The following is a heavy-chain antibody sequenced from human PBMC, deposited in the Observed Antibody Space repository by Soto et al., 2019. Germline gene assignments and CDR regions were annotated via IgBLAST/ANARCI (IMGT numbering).Heavy chain of an antibody. J-gene: IGHJ4*02. D-gene: IGHD3-10*01. V-gene: IGHV4-34*01. CDR3: ASGRSNYSGSLPLDC. CDR1: GESFSAYY. Sequence: QVHLQQWGAGLLKPSETLSLTCAVYGESFSAYYWNWIRQSPGKGLDWIGEINHSGSSTYNPSLESRVTMSADTSRNQFSLKLTSVTAADPAVYYCASGRSNYSGSLPLDCWGQGTLVTVSS. CDR2: INHSGSS.